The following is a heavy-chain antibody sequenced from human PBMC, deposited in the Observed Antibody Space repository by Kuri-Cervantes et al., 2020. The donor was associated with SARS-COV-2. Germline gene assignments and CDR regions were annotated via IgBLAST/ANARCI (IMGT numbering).Heavy chain of an antibody. CDR3: ARASGSYYSWFDP. CDR1: GGSISSYY. Sequence: SETLSLTCTVSGGSISSYYWSWIRQPPGKGLEWIGYIYYSGSTNYNPSLKSRVTISVDTSKNQFSLKLSSVTAADTAGYYCARASGSYYSWFDPWGQGTLVTVSS. D-gene: IGHD1-26*01. J-gene: IGHJ5*02. CDR2: IYYSGST. V-gene: IGHV4-59*12.